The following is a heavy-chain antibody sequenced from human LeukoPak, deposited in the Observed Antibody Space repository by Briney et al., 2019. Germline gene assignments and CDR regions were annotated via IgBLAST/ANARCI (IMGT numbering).Heavy chain of an antibody. D-gene: IGHD6-13*01. CDR1: GGSISSYY. CDR3: ARHAAGTIDY. CDR2: IYYSGST. Sequence: PSETLSLTCTVSGGSISSYYWSWIRQPPGKGLEWIGYIYYSGSTNYNPSLKSRVTISVDTSKNQFSLKLSSVTAADTAVYYCARHAAGTIDYWGQGTLVTVSS. V-gene: IGHV4-59*08. J-gene: IGHJ4*02.